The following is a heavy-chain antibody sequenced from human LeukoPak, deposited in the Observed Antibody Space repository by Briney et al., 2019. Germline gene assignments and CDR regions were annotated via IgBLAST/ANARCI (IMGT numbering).Heavy chain of an antibody. CDR2: ISSSSSYI. J-gene: IGHJ4*02. D-gene: IGHD1-14*01. CDR1: GFTFSSYS. Sequence: PGGSLRLSCAASGFTFSSYSMNWVRQAPGKGLEWVSSISSSSSYIYYAGSVKGRFTISRDNAKNSLYLQMNSLRAADTAVYYCARDLTCDYWGQGTLVTVSS. V-gene: IGHV3-21*01. CDR3: ARDLTCDY.